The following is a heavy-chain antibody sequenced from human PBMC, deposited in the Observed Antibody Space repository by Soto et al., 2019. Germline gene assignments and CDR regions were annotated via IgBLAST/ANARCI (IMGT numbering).Heavy chain of an antibody. CDR2: ISSSSGYI. V-gene: IGHV3-21*01. Sequence: PGGSLRLSCEASGFSFSTFSMNWVRQAPGKGLEYVSVISSSSGYIYYADSVKGRFTVSRDNARNTLFLQMSGLREEDTAVYYCAREDSIIIPAVSDFWGQGTLVTVSS. CDR1: GFSFSTFS. D-gene: IGHD2-2*01. CDR3: AREDSIIIPAVSDF. J-gene: IGHJ4*02.